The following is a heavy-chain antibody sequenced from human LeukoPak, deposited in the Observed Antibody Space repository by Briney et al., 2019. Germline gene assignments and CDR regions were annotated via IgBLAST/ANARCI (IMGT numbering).Heavy chain of an antibody. D-gene: IGHD3-10*01. V-gene: IGHV3-23*01. CDR1: GFILSTYV. CDR2: ISSSGGYT. CDR3: ARGGVDHYGSGTYYLMYYFDH. Sequence: GGSLRLSCAASGFILSTYVMSWVRQAPGKGLEWVSTISSSGGYTYFADSVKGRFTISRDNSKNTLYLQMNSLRAEDTAVYFCARGGVDHYGSGTYYLMYYFDHWGQGALVTVSS. J-gene: IGHJ4*02.